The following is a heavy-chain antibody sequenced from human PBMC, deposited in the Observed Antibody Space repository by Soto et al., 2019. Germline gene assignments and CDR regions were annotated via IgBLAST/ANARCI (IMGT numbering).Heavy chain of an antibody. Sequence: EVQLVESGGGLVQPGGSLRLSCAASGFSVSSSYMSWVRQAPGKGLEWVSVIYSAGSTYYADSVKDRFIISRDTSKNTLFLQWNSLRAEDTATYYCAKERSIYGVVSPFFDYWGHGTLVTVSS. CDR2: IYSAGST. D-gene: IGHD3-3*01. J-gene: IGHJ4*01. V-gene: IGHV3-66*01. CDR1: GFSVSSSY. CDR3: AKERSIYGVVSPFFDY.